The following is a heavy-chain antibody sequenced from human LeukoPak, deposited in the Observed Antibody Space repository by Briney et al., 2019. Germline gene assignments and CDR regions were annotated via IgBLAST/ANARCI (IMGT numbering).Heavy chain of an antibody. J-gene: IGHJ5*02. CDR2: ISAYNGNT. CDR3: ARELRVGHWFDP. D-gene: IGHD2-21*01. Sequence: GASVTVSCKASGYTFTSYGISWVRQAPGQGLEWMGWISAYNGNTNYAQKLQGRVTMTTDTSTSTAYMELSRLRSDDTAVYYCARELRVGHWFDPWGQGTLVTVSS. CDR1: GYTFTSYG. V-gene: IGHV1-18*01.